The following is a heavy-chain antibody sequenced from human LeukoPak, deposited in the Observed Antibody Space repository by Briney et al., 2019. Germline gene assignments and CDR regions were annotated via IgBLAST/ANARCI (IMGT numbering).Heavy chain of an antibody. V-gene: IGHV1-69*05. CDR3: ARGGNYDSPFDY. J-gene: IGHJ4*02. D-gene: IGHD3-16*01. CDR2: IIPIFGTA. CDR1: GGTFSSYA. Sequence: SVKVSCKASGGTFSSYAISWVRQAPGQGLEWMGGIIPIFGTANYAQKFQGRVTITTDESTSTAYMELSSLRSEDTAVYYCARGGNYDSPFDYWGQGTLATVSS.